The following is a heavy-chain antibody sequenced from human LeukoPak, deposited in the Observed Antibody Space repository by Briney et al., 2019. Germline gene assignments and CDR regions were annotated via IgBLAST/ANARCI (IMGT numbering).Heavy chain of an antibody. Sequence: ASVKVSFKATGYSFTGYYMHWVRQAPGQGLEWMGWINPYSGGTNYAQKFQGRVTMTRDTSISTAYMELSRLRSDDTAVYYCVRDRTKYCSSTSCPLDYWGQGTLVTVSS. D-gene: IGHD2-2*01. CDR3: VRDRTKYCSSTSCPLDY. J-gene: IGHJ4*02. CDR2: INPYSGGT. CDR1: GYSFTGYY. V-gene: IGHV1-2*02.